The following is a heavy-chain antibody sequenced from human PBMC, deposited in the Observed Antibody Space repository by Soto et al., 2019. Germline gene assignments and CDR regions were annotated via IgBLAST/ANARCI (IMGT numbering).Heavy chain of an antibody. V-gene: IGHV3-15*07. CDR3: TPDGPFAIPNDY. CDR2: IKSKTDGGAI. Sequence: EVQLVESGGGLVKPGGSLRLSCGASGFTFSHAWMNWVRQAPGKGLEWVGRIKSKTDGGAIDYAAPVKGRFTISRENSKNTLYLQMNSLKTEDTAVYYCTPDGPFAIPNDYWGQGTLVTVSS. CDR1: GFTFSHAW. D-gene: IGHD2-21*01. J-gene: IGHJ4*02.